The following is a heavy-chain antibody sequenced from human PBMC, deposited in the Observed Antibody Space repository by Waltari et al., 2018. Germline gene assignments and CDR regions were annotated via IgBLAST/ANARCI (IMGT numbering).Heavy chain of an antibody. CDR2: INPNSGGT. D-gene: IGHD2-21*02. CDR3: ASVFAVVTPGGFDY. Sequence: RQAPGQGLEWMGWINPNSGGTNYAQKFQGRVTMTRDTSISTAYMELSRLRSDDTAVYYCASVFAVVTPGGFDYWGQGTLVTVSS. J-gene: IGHJ4*02. V-gene: IGHV1-2*02.